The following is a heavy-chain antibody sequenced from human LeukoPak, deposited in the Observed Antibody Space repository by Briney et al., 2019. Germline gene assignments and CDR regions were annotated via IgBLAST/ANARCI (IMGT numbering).Heavy chain of an antibody. D-gene: IGHD1-7*01. Sequence: PSETPSLTCTVSGGSISSSSYYWGWIRQPPGKGLEWIGSIYYSGSTYYNPSLKSRVTISVDTSKNQFSLKLSSVTAADTAVYYCARRDRTTARSDYWGQGTLVTVSS. CDR1: GGSISSSSYY. CDR3: ARRDRTTARSDY. CDR2: IYYSGST. V-gene: IGHV4-39*01. J-gene: IGHJ4*02.